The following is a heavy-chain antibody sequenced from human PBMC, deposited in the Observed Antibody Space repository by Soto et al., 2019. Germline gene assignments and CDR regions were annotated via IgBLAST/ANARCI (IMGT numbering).Heavy chain of an antibody. Sequence: QVQLVQSGAEVKKPGASVKVSCKASGYTFTSYGIIWVRQAPGQGLEWMGWISAYNGNTNYAQKLQGRVTMTTDTSTSTAYMELRGLRSDDTAVYYCASLTYIAAREYYFDYWGQGTLVTVSS. CDR2: ISAYNGNT. D-gene: IGHD6-6*01. CDR3: ASLTYIAAREYYFDY. CDR1: GYTFTSYG. J-gene: IGHJ4*02. V-gene: IGHV1-18*01.